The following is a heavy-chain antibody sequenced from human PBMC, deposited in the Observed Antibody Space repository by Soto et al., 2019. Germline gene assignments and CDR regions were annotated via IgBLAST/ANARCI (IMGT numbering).Heavy chain of an antibody. J-gene: IGHJ5*01. V-gene: IGHV3-53*01. CDR1: GFTVSSNY. CDR2: IYSGGSA. D-gene: IGHD2-15*01. Sequence: PGGSLRLSCAASGFTVSSNYMSWVRQAPGKGLEWVSVIYSGGSAYYADSVKGRFTISRDNSKNTLYLQMNSLRAEDTAVYYCARGVPYCSGGSCLGSWGQGSLVTVSS. CDR3: ARGVPYCSGGSCLGS.